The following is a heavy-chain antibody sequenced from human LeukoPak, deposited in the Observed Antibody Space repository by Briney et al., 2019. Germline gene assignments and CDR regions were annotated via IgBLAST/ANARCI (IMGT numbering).Heavy chain of an antibody. CDR2: ISDSGGST. CDR3: AKGYCSGGSCWDYFDY. CDR1: GITFSSYA. Sequence: GGSLRLSCAASGITFSSYAMSWVRQAPGKGLEWVSCISDSGGSTYYADSVKGRFTISRDNSKNTLYLQVNSLRAEDTAVYYCAKGYCSGGSCWDYFDYWGQGTLVTVSS. V-gene: IGHV3-23*01. D-gene: IGHD2-15*01. J-gene: IGHJ4*02.